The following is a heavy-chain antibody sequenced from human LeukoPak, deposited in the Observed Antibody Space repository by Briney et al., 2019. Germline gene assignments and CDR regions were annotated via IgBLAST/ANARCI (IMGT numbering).Heavy chain of an antibody. CDR2: VSGSGGTT. V-gene: IGHV3-23*01. D-gene: IGHD3-16*01. CDR3: AKGPGDGNFLYNWFDP. Sequence: GGSLRLSCAASGFTFSNYAMTWVRQGPAKGLEWVSAVSGSGGTTYYADSVKGRFTISRDNSKNSLYLQLSSLRVDDTAVYFCAKGPGDGNFLYNWFDPWGQGTVVTVSS. J-gene: IGHJ5*02. CDR1: GFTFSNYA.